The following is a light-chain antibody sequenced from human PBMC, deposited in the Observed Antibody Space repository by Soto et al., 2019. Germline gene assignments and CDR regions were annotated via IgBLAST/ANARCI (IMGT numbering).Light chain of an antibody. J-gene: IGKJ4*01. CDR2: AAS. Sequence: DIQMTQSPSSVSASVGDRVTITCRASQDISSWVAWYQQKPGKAPKLLISAASSLQSGVPRRFSGSGSGTDFNLIISSLQPEDFATYFCQQGDSFPFTFGGGTKVDIK. CDR3: QQGDSFPFT. CDR1: QDISSW. V-gene: IGKV1-12*01.